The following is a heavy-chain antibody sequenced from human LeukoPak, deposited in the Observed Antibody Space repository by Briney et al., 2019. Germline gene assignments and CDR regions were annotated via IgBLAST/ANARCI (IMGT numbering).Heavy chain of an antibody. CDR1: GYTFTSYG. Sequence: ASVKVSCKASGYTFTSYGISWVRQAPGQGLEWMGIINPSGGSTSYAQKFQGRVTMTRDTSTSTVYMELSSLRSEDTAVYYCARRMHYLDAFDIWGQGTMVTVSS. CDR3: ARRMHYLDAFDI. CDR2: INPSGGST. D-gene: IGHD2/OR15-2a*01. V-gene: IGHV1-46*01. J-gene: IGHJ3*02.